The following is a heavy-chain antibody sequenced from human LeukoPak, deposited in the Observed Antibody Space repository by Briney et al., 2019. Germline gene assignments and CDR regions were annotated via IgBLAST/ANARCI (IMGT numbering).Heavy chain of an antibody. D-gene: IGHD3-22*01. Sequence: SETLSLTCTVSGASISSYYWSWIRQPTGKGLEWIGSINYSGSTYYNPSLKSRVTISVDTSKNQFSLTLSSVTAADTAVSYCAGPNGPWDYDGSGYYGWYFDLWGRGTLVTVSS. CDR2: INYSGST. J-gene: IGHJ2*01. CDR3: AGPNGPWDYDGSGYYGWYFDL. V-gene: IGHV4-59*05. CDR1: GASISSYY.